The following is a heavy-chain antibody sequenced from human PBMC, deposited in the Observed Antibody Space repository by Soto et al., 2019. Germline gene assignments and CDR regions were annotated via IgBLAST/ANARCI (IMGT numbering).Heavy chain of an antibody. CDR3: NTYGVGATNSWFDP. CDR2: IKSKSDDGTT. J-gene: IGHJ5*01. D-gene: IGHD1-26*01. CDR1: GFIFSNVW. V-gene: IGHV3-15*01. Sequence: GSLRLSCAGSGFIFSNVWMNWVRQAPGKGLEWVGHIKSKSDDGTTDYAAPVKGRFTISRDDSKNTLYLEMNSLQSEDTALYYCNTYGVGATNSWFDPWGQGTLVTVSS.